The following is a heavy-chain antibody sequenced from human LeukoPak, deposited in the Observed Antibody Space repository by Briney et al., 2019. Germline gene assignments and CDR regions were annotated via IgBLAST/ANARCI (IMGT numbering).Heavy chain of an antibody. J-gene: IGHJ5*02. CDR2: IKGDGSST. Sequence: GGSLRLSCATSGFNFSPYWMHWVRRAPGKGLVWVSRIKGDGSSTTYADSVKGRFTISRDNAKNTLYLQMNSLRDEDTAVYYCARSDRFDPWGQGTLVTVSS. V-gene: IGHV3-74*01. CDR3: ARSDRFDP. CDR1: GFNFSPYW. D-gene: IGHD2-21*02.